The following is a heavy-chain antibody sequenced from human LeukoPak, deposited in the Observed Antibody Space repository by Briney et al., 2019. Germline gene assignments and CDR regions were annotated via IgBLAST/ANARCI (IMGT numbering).Heavy chain of an antibody. V-gene: IGHV3-30*02. Sequence: GGSLRLSCAASGFTFSYYGTHWVRQAPGKGLEWVAFIRYDESKKFYGDSVKGRFTISRDNSKNTLYLQMNSLRTEDTAVYYCAKSHLPNAYSGTYYCDYWGQGTLVTVSS. CDR1: GFTFSYYG. D-gene: IGHD1-26*01. J-gene: IGHJ4*02. CDR2: IRYDESKK. CDR3: AKSHLPNAYSGTYYCDY.